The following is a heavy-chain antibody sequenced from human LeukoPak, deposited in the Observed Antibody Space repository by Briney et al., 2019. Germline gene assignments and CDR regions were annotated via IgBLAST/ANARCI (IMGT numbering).Heavy chain of an antibody. J-gene: IGHJ4*02. V-gene: IGHV4-59*01. D-gene: IGHD5-18*01. CDR3: ARAGYSYGTGYYFDY. CDR1: GGSISSYY. Sequence: PSETLSLTCTVPGGSISSYYWSWIRLPPGKGLEGIGYIYYTGATYYNPSLKSRVTISLDTSKNPFSLKLSSVAAADAAVYYCARAGYSYGTGYYFDYWGQGALVTVSS. CDR2: IYYTGAT.